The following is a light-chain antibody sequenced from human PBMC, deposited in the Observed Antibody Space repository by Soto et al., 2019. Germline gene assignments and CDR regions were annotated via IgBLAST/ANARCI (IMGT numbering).Light chain of an antibody. CDR1: QGISNY. J-gene: IGKJ1*01. V-gene: IGKV1-27*01. CDR3: QTYNNAPRS. CDR2: AAS. Sequence: DIQMTQSPSSLSASVGDTVTITCRASQGISNYLAWYQQKPGQVPNLLIYAASTLQSGVPSRFSGSGSGTDFTLTISSLRTEDVATYYCQTYNNAPRSFGQGTKVEI.